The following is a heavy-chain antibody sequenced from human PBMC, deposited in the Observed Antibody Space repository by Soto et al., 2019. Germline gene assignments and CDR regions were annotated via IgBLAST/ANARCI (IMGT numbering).Heavy chain of an antibody. Sequence: ASVKVSCKASGGTFSSYTISWVRQAPGQGLEWMGRIIPILGIANYAQKFQGRVTITADKSTSTAYMELSSLRSEDTAVYYCARGAGYSSSYTTFDYWGQGTLVTVSS. J-gene: IGHJ4*02. CDR3: ARGAGYSSSYTTFDY. CDR1: GGTFSSYT. D-gene: IGHD6-6*01. CDR2: IIPILGIA. V-gene: IGHV1-69*02.